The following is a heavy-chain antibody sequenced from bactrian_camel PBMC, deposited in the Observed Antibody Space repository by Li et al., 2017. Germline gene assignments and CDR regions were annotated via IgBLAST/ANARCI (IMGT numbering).Heavy chain of an antibody. V-gene: IGHV3S6*01. D-gene: IGHD4*01. J-gene: IGHJ4*01. CDR1: GFTFRSFW. CDR3: GAEGFIGSMCVATMNPDEYTY. CDR2: ISTDGTKT. Sequence: HVQLVESGGGSVQAGGSLRLSCAASGFTFRSFWMSWVRQAPGKGLEWVSSISTDGTKTYYEDSVKGRFTISQDNAKNTLYLEMVSLTPEDTAMYYCGAEGFIGSMCVATMNPDEYTYWGQGTQVTVS.